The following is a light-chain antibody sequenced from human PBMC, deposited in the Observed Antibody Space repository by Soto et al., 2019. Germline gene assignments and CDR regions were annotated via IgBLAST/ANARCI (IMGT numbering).Light chain of an antibody. CDR3: QQYNNWRLYT. CDR2: AAS. V-gene: IGKV3-15*01. CDR1: QSVSSN. Sequence: EIVMTQSPATLSVPPGERATLSCRASQSVSSNLAWYQQKPGQAPRLLIYAASTRATGIPARFSGSGSGTEFTLTISSLQSEDFAVYYCQQYNNWRLYTFGQGTKLEIK. J-gene: IGKJ2*01.